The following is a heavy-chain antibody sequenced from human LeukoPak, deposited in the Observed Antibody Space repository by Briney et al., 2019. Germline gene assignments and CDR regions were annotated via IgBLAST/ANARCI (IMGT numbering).Heavy chain of an antibody. CDR1: GYTFTGYY. D-gene: IGHD4-17*01. J-gene: IGHJ4*01. CDR2: INPNSGGT. Sequence: ASVKVSCKASGYTFTGYYMHWVRQAPGQGLEWMGWINPNSGGTNYAQKFQGRVTMTRDTSISTAYMELSRLRSDDTAVYYCARRGWNGDYDGYYFDYWGQGTLVTVSS. CDR3: ARRGWNGDYDGYYFDY. V-gene: IGHV1-2*02.